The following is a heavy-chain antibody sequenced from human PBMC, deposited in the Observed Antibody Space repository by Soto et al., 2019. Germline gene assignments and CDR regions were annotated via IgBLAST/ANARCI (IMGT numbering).Heavy chain of an antibody. V-gene: IGHV1-2*04. J-gene: IGHJ5*02. CDR1: GYTFTGYY. Sequence: ASVKVSCKASGYTFTGYYMHWVRQAPGQGLEWMGWINPNSGGTNYAQKFQGWVTMTRDTSISTAYMELSRLRSDDTAVYYCARDPQTAYYYDSSGPTKSWFDPWGQGTLVTVSS. CDR2: INPNSGGT. D-gene: IGHD3-22*01. CDR3: ARDPQTAYYYDSSGPTKSWFDP.